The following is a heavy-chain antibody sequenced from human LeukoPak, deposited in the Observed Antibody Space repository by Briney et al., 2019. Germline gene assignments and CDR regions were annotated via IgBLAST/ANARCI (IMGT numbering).Heavy chain of an antibody. CDR2: KSYDGSNK. CDR3: ARDKAGYCGGGSCP. CDR1: GFTFNNYA. Sequence: GGSLRLSCAASGFTFNNYAMHWVRQAPGKGLEWVAVKSYDGSNKYYADSVKGRFTISRDNAKNTVYLQMNSLRPDDTGVYYCARDKAGYCGGGSCPWGQGTLVTVSS. D-gene: IGHD2-15*01. J-gene: IGHJ5*02. V-gene: IGHV3-30-3*01.